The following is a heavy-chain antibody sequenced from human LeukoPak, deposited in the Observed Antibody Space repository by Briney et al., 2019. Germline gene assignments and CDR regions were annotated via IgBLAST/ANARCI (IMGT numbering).Heavy chain of an antibody. CDR3: ARGRRHRLRYFDWFFDY. Sequence: GGSLRLSCAASGFTFSSYWMSWVRQAPGKGLEWVANVKQDGSEKYYVDSVKGRFTISRDNAKNSLYLQMNSLRAEDTAVYYCARGRRHRLRYFDWFFDYWGQGTLVTVSS. J-gene: IGHJ4*02. V-gene: IGHV3-7*01. CDR2: VKQDGSEK. D-gene: IGHD3-9*01. CDR1: GFTFSSYW.